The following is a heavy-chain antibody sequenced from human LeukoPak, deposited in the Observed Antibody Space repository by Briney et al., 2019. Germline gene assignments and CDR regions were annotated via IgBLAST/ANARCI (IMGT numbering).Heavy chain of an antibody. D-gene: IGHD3-22*01. Sequence: GGSLRLSCAASGFTFSSYSMNWVRQAPGKGLEWVSSISSSSSYIYYADSVKGRFTISRDNAKNSLYLQMNSLRAEDTAVYYCARDLLTPTMIYYYYYYMDVWGKGTTVTISS. CDR1: GFTFSSYS. CDR3: ARDLLTPTMIYYYYYYMDV. CDR2: ISSSSSYI. J-gene: IGHJ6*03. V-gene: IGHV3-21*01.